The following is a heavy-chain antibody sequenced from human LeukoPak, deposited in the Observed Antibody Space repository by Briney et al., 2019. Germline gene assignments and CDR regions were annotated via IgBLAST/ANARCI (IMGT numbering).Heavy chain of an antibody. Sequence: GGSLRLSCAASGFTFSSYAMSWVRQAPGKGLEWVSAISGSGGSTYYADSVKGRFTISRDNSKNTLYLQMNSLRAEDTAVYYCAKDLLEGYCSSSSCYNQINYYYYYMDVWGKGTTLTV. V-gene: IGHV3-23*01. CDR1: GFTFSSYA. CDR3: AKDLLEGYCSSSSCYNQINYYYYYMDV. J-gene: IGHJ6*03. CDR2: ISGSGGST. D-gene: IGHD2-2*02.